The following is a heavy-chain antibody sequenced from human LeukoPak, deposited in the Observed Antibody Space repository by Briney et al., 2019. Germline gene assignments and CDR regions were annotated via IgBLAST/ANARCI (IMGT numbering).Heavy chain of an antibody. Sequence: QPGGSLRLSCAASGFTFSSYGMHWVRQAPGKGLEWVSYISSSGSTIYYADSVKGRFTISRDNAKNSLYLQMNSLRAEDTAVYYCVRTDPIGPFDPWGQGTLVTVSS. V-gene: IGHV3-48*04. CDR1: GFTFSSYG. CDR3: VRTDPIGPFDP. CDR2: ISSSGSTI. D-gene: IGHD2-15*01. J-gene: IGHJ5*02.